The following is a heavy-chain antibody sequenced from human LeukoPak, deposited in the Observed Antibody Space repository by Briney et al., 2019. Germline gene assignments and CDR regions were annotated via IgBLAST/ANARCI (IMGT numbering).Heavy chain of an antibody. D-gene: IGHD4-17*01. Sequence: GGSLRLSCAASGFTFSTYAVNWVRQAPGKGLEWVSTISGSGDSTYYADSVKGRFTISRDNSKDTLYLQMSSVRVDDTAVYYCAKHRTTVTPLPRIDYWGQGTLVTVSS. CDR2: ISGSGDST. J-gene: IGHJ4*02. V-gene: IGHV3-23*01. CDR3: AKHRTTVTPLPRIDY. CDR1: GFTFSTYA.